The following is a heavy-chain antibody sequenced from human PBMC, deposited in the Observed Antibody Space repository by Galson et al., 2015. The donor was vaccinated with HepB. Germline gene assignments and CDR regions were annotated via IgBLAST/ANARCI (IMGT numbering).Heavy chain of an antibody. Sequence: SVKVSCKASGYTFTSYYMHWVRQAPGQGLEWMGIINPSGGSTTYAQKFQDRVAMTRDTSTNTLYMELSNLRSEDTAVYFCARGMVSGTYYYYGLDVWGQGTTVTVSS. CDR3: ARGMVSGTYYYYGLDV. V-gene: IGHV1-46*01. D-gene: IGHD3-10*01. CDR2: INPSGGST. J-gene: IGHJ6*02. CDR1: GYTFTSYY.